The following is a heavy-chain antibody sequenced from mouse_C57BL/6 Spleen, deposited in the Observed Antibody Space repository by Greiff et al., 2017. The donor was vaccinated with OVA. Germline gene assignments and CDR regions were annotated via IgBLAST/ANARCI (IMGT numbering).Heavy chain of an antibody. D-gene: IGHD2-5*01. Sequence: QVQLNESDAELVKPGASATISCKVSGYTFTDHTIHWLKQRPEQGLEWIGYIYPRDGSTKHTEKHKGKDTLTADKSSSTAYMQLNSLTSEDTAVYYCARGVYSHYGYWGQGTTLTVSS. CDR1: GYTFTDHT. J-gene: IGHJ2*01. CDR3: ARGVYSHYGY. V-gene: IGHV1-78*01. CDR2: IYPRDGST.